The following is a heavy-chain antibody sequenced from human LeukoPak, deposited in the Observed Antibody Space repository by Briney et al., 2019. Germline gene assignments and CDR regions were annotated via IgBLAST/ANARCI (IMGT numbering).Heavy chain of an antibody. CDR1: GFTFSNAW. CDR2: IKSKTDGGTT. J-gene: IGHJ6*03. V-gene: IGHV3-15*01. CDR3: TTDHYYYYYYMDV. Sequence: GGSLRLSCAASGFTFSNAWMSWVRQAPGKGLEWVGRIKSKTDGGTTDYAAPVKGRFTISREDSKNTLYLQMNSLKTEDTAVYYCTTDHYYYYYYMDVWGKGTTVTVSS.